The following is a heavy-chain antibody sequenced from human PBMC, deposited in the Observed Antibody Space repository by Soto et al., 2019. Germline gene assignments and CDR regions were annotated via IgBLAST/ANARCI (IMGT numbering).Heavy chain of an antibody. CDR1: GGSISSSSYY. D-gene: IGHD6-13*01. Sequence: SETLSLTCTVSGGSISSSSYYWGWIRQPPGKGLAWIGSIYYSGITYYNPSINSRVTISVDTAKKQFSLKLSSVTAADTAVYYCARDHRCYVAAAGTYYYYYMDVWGKGTTVTVSS. J-gene: IGHJ6*03. CDR3: ARDHRCYVAAAGTYYYYYMDV. CDR2: IYYSGIT. V-gene: IGHV4-39*07.